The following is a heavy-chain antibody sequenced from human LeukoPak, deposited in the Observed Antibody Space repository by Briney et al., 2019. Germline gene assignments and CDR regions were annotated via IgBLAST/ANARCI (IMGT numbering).Heavy chain of an antibody. CDR1: GFTFSNYW. CDR2: INSDGSSR. V-gene: IGHV3-74*01. J-gene: IGHJ4*02. D-gene: IGHD6-13*01. CDR3: ASASSHRIAAGGDY. Sequence: PHGGSLRLSCAASGFTFSNYWVHWVRQGPGEGLVWVSRINSDGSSRNYADSVKGRFTISRDNAKNTLYLQMNSLRAEDTAVYYCASASSHRIAAGGDYWGQGTLVTVSS.